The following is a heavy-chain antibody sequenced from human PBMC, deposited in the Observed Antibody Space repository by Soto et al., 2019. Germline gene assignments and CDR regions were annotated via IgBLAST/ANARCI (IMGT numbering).Heavy chain of an antibody. Sequence: QLQLQESGPGLVKPSETLSLTCAVSGASISRTGFHWGWIRQAPGQGLEWIGSIYEGGTTFYNSSLKSRVTISADTSKNQFSLRLTSVTAADTDVYSCARLGSGHTFDSWGQGTLVTVSS. CDR1: GASISRTGFH. CDR3: ARLGSGHTFDS. D-gene: IGHD3-10*01. CDR2: IYEGGTT. J-gene: IGHJ4*02. V-gene: IGHV4-39*01.